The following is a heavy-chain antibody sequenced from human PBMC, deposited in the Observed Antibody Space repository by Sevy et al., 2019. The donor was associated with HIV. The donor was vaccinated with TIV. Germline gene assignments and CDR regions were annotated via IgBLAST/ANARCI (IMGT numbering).Heavy chain of an antibody. CDR2: GSGSGVST. CDR1: GFTFSSYA. V-gene: IGHV3-23*01. D-gene: IGHD3-9*01. Sequence: GGSLRLSCAASGFTFSSYAMSWVRQAPGKGLEWVSAGSGSGVSTYYTDSVKGRFTISTDNSKNTLYLQMNSLRSEDTAVYYCANDPILNTERQGEFDYWGQGTLVTVSS. J-gene: IGHJ4*02. CDR3: ANDPILNTERQGEFDY.